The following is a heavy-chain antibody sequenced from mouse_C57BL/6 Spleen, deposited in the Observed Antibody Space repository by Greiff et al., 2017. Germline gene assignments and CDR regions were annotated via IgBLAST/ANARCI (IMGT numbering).Heavy chain of an antibody. D-gene: IGHD2-2*01. J-gene: IGHJ2*01. CDR3: TTGEGNGYDADY. CDR2: IDPENGDT. CDR1: GFNIKDDY. V-gene: IGHV14-4*01. Sequence: EVKVVESGAELVRPGASVKLSCTASGFNIKDDYMHWVKQRPEQGLEWIGWIDPENGDTEYASKFQGKATITADTSSNTAYLQLSSLTSEDTAVYYCTTGEGNGYDADYWGQGTTLTVSS.